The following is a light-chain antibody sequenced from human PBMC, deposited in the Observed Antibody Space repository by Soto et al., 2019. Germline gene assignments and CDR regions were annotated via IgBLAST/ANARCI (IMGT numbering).Light chain of an antibody. CDR1: SNDVGTYNY. Sequence: QSVLTQPASVSGSPGQSITISCTGTSNDVGTYNYVSWYQQHPGKAPKLMIYDVSSRPSGVSNRFSGSKSGNTASLTISGLQAEDDADYYCSSYTSSSTVVFGGGTKVTVL. CDR3: SSYTSSSTVV. V-gene: IGLV2-14*01. J-gene: IGLJ2*01. CDR2: DVS.